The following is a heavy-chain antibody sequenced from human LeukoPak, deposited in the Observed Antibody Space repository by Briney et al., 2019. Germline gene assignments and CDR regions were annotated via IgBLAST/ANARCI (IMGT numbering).Heavy chain of an antibody. J-gene: IGHJ4*02. Sequence: SETLSLTCTVSGGSISSGSYYWSWIRQPAGKGLEWIGRIYTSGSTNYNPSLKSRVTISVDTSKNQFSLKLSSVTAADTAVYYCARGQDYYGSLYYFDYWGQGTLVTVSS. D-gene: IGHD3-10*01. CDR2: IYTSGST. CDR1: GGSISSGSYY. V-gene: IGHV4-61*02. CDR3: ARGQDYYGSLYYFDY.